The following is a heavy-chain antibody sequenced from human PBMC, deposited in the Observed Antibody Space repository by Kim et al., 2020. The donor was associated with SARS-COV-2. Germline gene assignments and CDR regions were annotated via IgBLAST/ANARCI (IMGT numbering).Heavy chain of an antibody. CDR2: INPNSGGT. Sequence: ASVKVSCKASGYTFTGYYMHWVRQAPGQGLEWMGRINPNSGGTNYAQKFQGRVTMTRDTSISTAYMELSRLRSDDTAVYYCARVRVRGIPVGIDYWGQGTLVTVSS. CDR1: GYTFTGYY. D-gene: IGHD3-10*01. V-gene: IGHV1-2*06. J-gene: IGHJ4*02. CDR3: ARVRVRGIPVGIDY.